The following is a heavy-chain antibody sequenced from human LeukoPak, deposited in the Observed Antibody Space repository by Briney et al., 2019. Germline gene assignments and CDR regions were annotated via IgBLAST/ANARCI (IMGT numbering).Heavy chain of an antibody. J-gene: IGHJ6*02. CDR1: GYTFTSYG. CDR3: ARAQEQWLVFPPGMDV. CDR2: IIPIFGTA. Sequence: SVKVSCKASGYTFTSYGISWVRQAPGQGLEWMGGIIPIFGTANYAQKFQGRVTITADESTSTAYMELSSLRSEDTAVYYCARAQEQWLVFPPGMDVWGQGTTVTVSS. D-gene: IGHD6-19*01. V-gene: IGHV1-69*13.